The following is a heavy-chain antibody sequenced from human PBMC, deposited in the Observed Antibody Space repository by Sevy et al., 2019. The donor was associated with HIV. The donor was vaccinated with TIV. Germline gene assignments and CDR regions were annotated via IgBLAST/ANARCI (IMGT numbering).Heavy chain of an antibody. CDR1: GGSISSYY. CDR3: AREDHGRYSGGFDY. J-gene: IGHJ4*02. Sequence: SETLSLTCTVSGGSISSYYWSWIRQPPGKGLEWIGYIYYSGSTNYNPSLKSRVTISVDTSKNQFSLKLSSLTAADTAVYYSAREDHGRYSGGFDYWGPGTLVTVSS. CDR2: IYYSGST. D-gene: IGHD6-19*01. V-gene: IGHV4-59*01.